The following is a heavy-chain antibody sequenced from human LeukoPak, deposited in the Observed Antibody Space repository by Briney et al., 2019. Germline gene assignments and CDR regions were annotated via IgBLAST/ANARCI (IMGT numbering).Heavy chain of an antibody. V-gene: IGHV5-51*01. CDR3: AMRDSSGYSFDY. CDR2: IYPGDSDT. J-gene: IGHJ4*02. D-gene: IGHD3-22*01. CDR1: GYSFTNYW. Sequence: GESLKIPCKGSGYSFTNYWIDWERQMPGKGLGWMGIIYPGDSDTRYTPSLQGQVTISADKSISTAYLQWSSLKASDTAMYYCAMRDSSGYSFDYWGQGTLVTVSS.